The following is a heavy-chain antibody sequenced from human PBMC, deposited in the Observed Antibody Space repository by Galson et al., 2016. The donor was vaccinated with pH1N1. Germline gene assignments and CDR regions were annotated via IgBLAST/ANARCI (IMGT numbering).Heavy chain of an antibody. Sequence: SLRLSCAASGFTFSSYWMSWVRQAPGKGLEWVANIKQDGSEIYYVDSVKGRCTISRENAKNSVSLQMNSLRVEDTGVYYCVRAIGRAAGYWGQGTLVTGSS. V-gene: IGHV3-7*01. CDR2: IKQDGSEI. CDR1: GFTFSSYW. J-gene: IGHJ4*02. CDR3: VRAIGRAAGY. D-gene: IGHD2-2*01.